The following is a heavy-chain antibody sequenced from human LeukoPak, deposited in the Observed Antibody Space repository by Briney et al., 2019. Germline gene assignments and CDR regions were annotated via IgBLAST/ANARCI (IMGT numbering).Heavy chain of an antibody. CDR3: ARSSSGWYYFDY. Sequence: GGSLRLSCAASGFTFSNHGMNWVRQAPGKGLEWVSGISPSGDITYFADSVKGRFTISRDNAKNSLYLQMNSLRAEDTAVYYCARSSSGWYYFDYWGQGTLVTVSS. D-gene: IGHD6-19*01. CDR1: GFTFSNHG. J-gene: IGHJ4*02. V-gene: IGHV3-23*01. CDR2: ISPSGDIT.